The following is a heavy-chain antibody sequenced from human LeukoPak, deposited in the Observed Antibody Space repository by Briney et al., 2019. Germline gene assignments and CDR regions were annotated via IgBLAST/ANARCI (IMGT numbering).Heavy chain of an antibody. CDR2: ISGSGGST. V-gene: IGHV3-23*01. Sequence: GGSLRLSCAASGFTFSSYAMSCVRQAPGKGLEWVTAISGSGGSTYYADSVKGRFNIHRDNSKNTLDLQMNSLRAEDMAVYYCAKESGSGTSNWFDPWGQGTLVTVSP. CDR3: AKESGSGTSNWFDP. J-gene: IGHJ5*02. CDR1: GFTFSSYA. D-gene: IGHD3-10*01.